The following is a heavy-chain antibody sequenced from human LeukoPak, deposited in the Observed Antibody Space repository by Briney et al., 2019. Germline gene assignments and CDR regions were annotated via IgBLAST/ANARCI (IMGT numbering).Heavy chain of an antibody. D-gene: IGHD2-2*02. J-gene: IGHJ4*02. Sequence: GGSLRLSCAASGFTFSSYSINWVRQAPGKGLEWVSSISSSSSYIYYADSVKGRFTISRDNAKNSLYLQMNSLRAEDTAVYYCARGEVVPAAIASPVDYWGQGTLVTVSS. CDR3: ARGEVVPAAIASPVDY. CDR2: ISSSSSYI. CDR1: GFTFSSYS. V-gene: IGHV3-21*01.